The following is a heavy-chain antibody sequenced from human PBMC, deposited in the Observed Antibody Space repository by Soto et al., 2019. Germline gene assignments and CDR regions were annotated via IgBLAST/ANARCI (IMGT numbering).Heavy chain of an antibody. CDR1: GFTFSSYA. Sequence: GGSLRLSCAASGFTFSSYAMHWVRQAPGKGLEWVAVISYDGSNKYYADSVKGRFTISRDNSKNTLYLQMNSLRAEDTAVYYCARGVGGYCSGGSCPYYDDWYYYYYGMDVWGQGTTVTVSS. V-gene: IGHV3-30-3*01. D-gene: IGHD2-15*01. CDR2: ISYDGSNK. CDR3: ARGVGGYCSGGSCPYYDDWYYYYYGMDV. J-gene: IGHJ6*02.